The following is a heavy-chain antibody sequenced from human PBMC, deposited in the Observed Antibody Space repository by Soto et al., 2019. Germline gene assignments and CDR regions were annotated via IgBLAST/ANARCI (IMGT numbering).Heavy chain of an antibody. J-gene: IGHJ4*02. Sequence: GASVKVSCKASGYTLTGYYMHWVRQAPGKGLEWMGWINPNSGGTNYAQKFQGWVTMTRDTSISTAYMELSRLRSDDTAVYYCARDSGSYNYFDYWGPGTLVNVSS. V-gene: IGHV1-2*04. CDR2: INPNSGGT. D-gene: IGHD1-26*01. CDR1: GYTLTGYY. CDR3: ARDSGSYNYFDY.